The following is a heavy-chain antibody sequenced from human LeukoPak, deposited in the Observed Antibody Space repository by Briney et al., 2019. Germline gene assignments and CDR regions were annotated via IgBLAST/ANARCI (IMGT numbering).Heavy chain of an antibody. J-gene: IGHJ4*02. CDR2: INPNSGGA. CDR1: GYTFTGYY. V-gene: IGHV1-2*04. Sequence: ASVKVSCKASGYTFTGYYMHWVRQAPGQGLEWMGWINPNSGGANYAQKFQGWVTMTRDTSISTAYMELSRLRSDDTAVYYCARDRYYGSGMDYWGQGTLVTVSS. D-gene: IGHD3-10*01. CDR3: ARDRYYGSGMDY.